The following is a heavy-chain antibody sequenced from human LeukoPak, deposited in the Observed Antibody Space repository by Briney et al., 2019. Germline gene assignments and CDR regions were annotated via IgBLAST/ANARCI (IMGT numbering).Heavy chain of an antibody. Sequence: GGSLRLSCAASGFTFSSYSMNWVRQAPGKGLEWVSSISSSSSYIYYADSVKGRFTISRDNAKNSLYLQMNSLRAEDTAVYYCARAPITFGGPRGFDYWGQGTLVTVSS. J-gene: IGHJ4*02. D-gene: IGHD3-16*01. CDR1: GFTFSSYS. CDR3: ARAPITFGGPRGFDY. V-gene: IGHV3-21*01. CDR2: ISSSSSYI.